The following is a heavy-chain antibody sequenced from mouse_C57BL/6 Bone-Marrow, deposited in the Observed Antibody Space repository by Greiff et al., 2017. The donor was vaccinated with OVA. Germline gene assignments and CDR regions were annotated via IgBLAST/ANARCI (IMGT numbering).Heavy chain of an antibody. Sequence: VKQRPGQGLEWIGRIHPSDSDTNYNQKFKGKATLTVDKSSSTAYMQLSSLTSEDSAVYYCAIAGYFDVWGTGTTVTVSS. CDR2: IHPSDSDT. J-gene: IGHJ1*03. CDR3: AIAGYFDV. V-gene: IGHV1-74*01.